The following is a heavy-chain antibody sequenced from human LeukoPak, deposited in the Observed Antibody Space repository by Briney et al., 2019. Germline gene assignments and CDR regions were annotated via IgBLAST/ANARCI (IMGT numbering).Heavy chain of an antibody. V-gene: IGHV4-4*02. CDR1: GDSINNNKW. CDR2: VYYSGST. D-gene: IGHD6-19*01. CDR3: TREEPEYNSGWSMDV. J-gene: IGHJ6*02. Sequence: SETLSLTCVVSGDSINNNKWWSWVRQPPGKGLEWVGDVYYSGSTNYNPSLKSRVTMSVDKSKNQFFMKLNSVTAADTAVYYCTREEPEYNSGWSMDVWGQGTTVTVSS.